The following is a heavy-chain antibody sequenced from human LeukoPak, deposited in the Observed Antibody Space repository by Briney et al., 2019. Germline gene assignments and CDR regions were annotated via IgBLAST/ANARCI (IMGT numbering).Heavy chain of an antibody. CDR2: ISAYNGNT. CDR3: ARDGKRYCSGGSCYSEGNDWFDP. D-gene: IGHD2-15*01. J-gene: IGHJ5*02. CDR1: GYTFTNYG. V-gene: IGHV1-18*01. Sequence: ASVKVSCKASGYTFTNYGISWVRQAPGQGLEWMGWISAYNGNTNYAQKLQGRVTMTTDTSTSTAYMELRSLRSDDTAVYYCARDGKRYCSGGSCYSEGNDWFDPWGQGTLVTVSS.